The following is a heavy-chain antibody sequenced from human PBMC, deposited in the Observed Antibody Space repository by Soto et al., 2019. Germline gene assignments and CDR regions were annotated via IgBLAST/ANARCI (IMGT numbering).Heavy chain of an antibody. V-gene: IGHV3-7*05. CDR3: ARVAVAGQRAYYFDY. J-gene: IGHJ4*02. D-gene: IGHD6-19*01. CDR1: GFTFSSYW. CDR2: IKQDGSEK. Sequence: PGGSLRLSCAASGFTFSSYWMSWVRQAPGKGLEWVANIKQDGSEKYYVDYVKGRFTISRDNAKNSLYLQMNSLRAEDTAVYYCARVAVAGQRAYYFDYWGQGTLVTVSS.